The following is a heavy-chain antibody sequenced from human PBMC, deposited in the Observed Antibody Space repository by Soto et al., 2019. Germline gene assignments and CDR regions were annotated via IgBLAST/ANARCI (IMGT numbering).Heavy chain of an antibody. D-gene: IGHD7-27*01. CDR1: GGSITSDYSC. V-gene: IGHV4-30-4*01. Sequence: SETLSLTCTVSGGSITSDYSCWSWIRQPPGEGLEWIGHIFDSGTTYTNPSLRSQVAISLDTSKNHFSLTLSSVTAADTAVYYCARGPSGDKVHSWGQGVLVTSPQ. CDR3: ARGPSGDKVHS. CDR2: IFDSGTT. J-gene: IGHJ4*02.